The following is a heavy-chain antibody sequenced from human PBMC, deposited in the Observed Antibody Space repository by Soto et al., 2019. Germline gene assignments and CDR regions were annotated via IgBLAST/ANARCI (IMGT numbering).Heavy chain of an antibody. CDR3: ASSDSSSWSDAFDI. CDR2: IIPILGIA. Sequence: SVKVSCKASGGTFSSYTISWVRQAPGQGLEWMGRIIPILGIANYAQKFQGRVTITADKSTSTAYMELSSLRSEDTAVYYCASSDSSSWSDAFDIWGQGTMVTVSS. D-gene: IGHD6-13*01. J-gene: IGHJ3*02. V-gene: IGHV1-69*02. CDR1: GGTFSSYT.